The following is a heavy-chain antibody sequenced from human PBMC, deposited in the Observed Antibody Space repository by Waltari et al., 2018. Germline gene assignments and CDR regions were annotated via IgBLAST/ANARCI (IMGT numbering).Heavy chain of an antibody. V-gene: IGHV4-31*01. Sequence: QVQLQESGPGLVKPSQTLSLTCTVSGGSISSGGYYWSWIRQHPGKGLEWIGYIYYSGSTYYNPSLKSLVTISVDTSKNQFSLKLSSVTAADTAVYYCARATKEAYCGGDCYSWFDYWGQGTLVTVSS. CDR3: ARATKEAYCGGDCYSWFDY. D-gene: IGHD2-21*01. CDR1: GGSISSGGYY. J-gene: IGHJ4*02. CDR2: IYYSGST.